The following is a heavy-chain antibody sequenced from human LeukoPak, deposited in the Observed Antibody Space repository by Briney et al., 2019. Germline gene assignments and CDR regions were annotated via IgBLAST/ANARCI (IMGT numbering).Heavy chain of an antibody. CDR3: ASLGYCSSTSCPEQYYFDY. CDR1: GGSISSYY. CDR2: IYYSGST. V-gene: IGHV4-59*01. J-gene: IGHJ4*02. Sequence: SETLSLTCTVSGGSISSYYWSWVRQPPGKGLEWIGYIYYSGSTKYNPSLKSRVTISVDTSKNQFSLKLSSVTAADTAVYYCASLGYCSSTSCPEQYYFDYWGQGTLVTVSS. D-gene: IGHD2-2*01.